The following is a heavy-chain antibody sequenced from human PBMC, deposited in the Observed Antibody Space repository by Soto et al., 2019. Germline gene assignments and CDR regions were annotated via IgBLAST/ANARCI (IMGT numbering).Heavy chain of an antibody. J-gene: IGHJ4*02. CDR1: GYTFTGYY. CDR3: ARGYDIFPYYFDY. V-gene: IGHV1-2*04. Sequence: ASVQVSCKASGYTFTGYYMHWVRQAPGQGLEWMGWINPNSGGTNYAQKFQGWVTMTRDTSISTAYMELSRLRSDDTAVYYCARGYDIFPYYFDYWGQGTLVTVSS. D-gene: IGHD3-9*01. CDR2: INPNSGGT.